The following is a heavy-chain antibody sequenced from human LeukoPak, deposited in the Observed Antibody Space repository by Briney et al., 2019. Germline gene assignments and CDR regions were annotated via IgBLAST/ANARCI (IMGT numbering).Heavy chain of an antibody. J-gene: IGHJ3*02. CDR2: IYYSGST. V-gene: IGHV4-39*07. Sequence: PSETLSLTCTVSGGSISSSSYYWGWIRQPPGKGLEWIGSIYYSGSTYYNPSLKSRVTISVDTSKNQFSLKLSSVTAADTAVYYCARVVDDILTGYPLGAFDIWGQGTMVTVSS. CDR3: ARVVDDILTGYPLGAFDI. CDR1: GGSISSSSYY. D-gene: IGHD3-9*01.